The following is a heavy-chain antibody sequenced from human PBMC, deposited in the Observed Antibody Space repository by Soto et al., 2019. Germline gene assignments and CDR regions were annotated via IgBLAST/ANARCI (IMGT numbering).Heavy chain of an antibody. V-gene: IGHV1-18*01. CDR2: ISAYNGNT. Sequence: ASVKVSCKASGYTFTSYGISWVRQAPGQGLERMGWISAYNGNTNYAQKLQGRVTMTTDTSTSTAYMELRSLRSDDTAVYYCARVPIGTAEYYFDYWGQGTLVTVSS. D-gene: IGHD2-21*02. CDR1: GYTFTSYG. CDR3: ARVPIGTAEYYFDY. J-gene: IGHJ4*02.